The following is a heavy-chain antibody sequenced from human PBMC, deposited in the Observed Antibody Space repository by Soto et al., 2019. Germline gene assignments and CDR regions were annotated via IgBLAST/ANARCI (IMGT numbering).Heavy chain of an antibody. CDR2: ISAYNGNT. V-gene: IGHV1-18*01. D-gene: IGHD6-13*01. CDR1: GYTFTSYG. J-gene: IGHJ4*02. Sequence: ASVKVSCKASGYTFTSYGISWVRQAPGQGLEWMGWISAYNGNTNYAQKLQGRVTMTTDTSTSTAYMELRSLRSDDTAVYYCARDLWRIAAAGTARDYWGQGTLVTVSS. CDR3: ARDLWRIAAAGTARDY.